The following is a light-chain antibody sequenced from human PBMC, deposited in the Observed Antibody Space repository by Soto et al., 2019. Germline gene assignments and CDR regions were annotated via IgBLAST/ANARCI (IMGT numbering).Light chain of an antibody. CDR1: QTVSSY. CDR3: QQYNDWPRT. J-gene: IGKJ1*01. Sequence: EIVMTQSPATLSVSSGERATLSCRASQTVSSYLAWYQHRPGQAPRLLIYGASTRAAGVPVRFSGSGSGTDFTLTISSLQSEDFAVYYCQQYNDWPRTLGQGTKVDIK. CDR2: GAS. V-gene: IGKV3-15*01.